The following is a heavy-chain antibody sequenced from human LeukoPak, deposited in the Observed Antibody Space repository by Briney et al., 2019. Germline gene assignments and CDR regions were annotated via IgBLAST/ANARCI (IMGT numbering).Heavy chain of an antibody. Sequence: SGTLSLTCTVSGGSISSGSYYWGWIRQPPGKGLEWIGSIYYSGSTYYNPSLKSRVTISVDTSKNQFSLKLSSVTAADAAVYYCARNLYGDYIYWGQGTLVTVSS. D-gene: IGHD4-17*01. CDR2: IYYSGST. V-gene: IGHV4-39*01. CDR3: ARNLYGDYIY. J-gene: IGHJ4*02. CDR1: GGSISSGSYY.